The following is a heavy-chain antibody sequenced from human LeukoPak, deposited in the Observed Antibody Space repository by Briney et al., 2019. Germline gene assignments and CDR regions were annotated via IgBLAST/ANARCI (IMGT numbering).Heavy chain of an antibody. Sequence: GESLRLSCETSGFTLKNYWMSWLRRAPGKGLEWVSRSKYDGSTAMYAESVKGRFTISRDNARGTLYLQMNSLRVDDTAVYYRAKSDWFDPCGRGVLVTVSS. CDR3: AKSDWFDP. CDR1: GFTLKNYW. J-gene: IGHJ5*02. V-gene: IGHV3-74*03. CDR2: SKYDGSTA.